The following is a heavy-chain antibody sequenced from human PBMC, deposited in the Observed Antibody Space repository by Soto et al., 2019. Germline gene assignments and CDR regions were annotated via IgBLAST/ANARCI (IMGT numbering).Heavy chain of an antibody. J-gene: IGHJ6*02. CDR1: GYSFTSYW. V-gene: IGHV5-10-1*01. Sequence: GESLKISCKGSGYSFTSYWISWVRQMPGKGLEWMGRIDPSDSYTNYSPSFQGHVTISADKSISTAYLQWSSLKASDTAMYYCARFQIRDDNPEGYYHYVMDVCGQGTTVTV. CDR3: ARFQIRDDNPEGYYHYVMDV. D-gene: IGHD3-9*01. CDR2: IDPSDSYT.